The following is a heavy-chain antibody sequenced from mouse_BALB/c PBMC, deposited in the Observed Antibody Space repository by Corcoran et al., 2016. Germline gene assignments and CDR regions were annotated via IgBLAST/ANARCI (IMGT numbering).Heavy chain of an antibody. Sequence: EVQLQQSGAELVKPGASVKLSCTASGFNIKDTYMHWGKQRPQQGLEWIGRNDPANGNTKYDPKFQGKATIKADTSSNKAYLQRISLTSEDTAVYYCAGWDWYFDVWGAGTTVTVSS. V-gene: IGHV14-3*02. CDR1: GFNIKDTY. CDR2: NDPANGNT. J-gene: IGHJ1*01. CDR3: AGWDWYFDV.